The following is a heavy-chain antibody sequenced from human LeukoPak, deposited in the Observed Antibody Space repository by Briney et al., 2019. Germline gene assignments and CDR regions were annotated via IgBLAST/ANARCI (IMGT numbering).Heavy chain of an antibody. CDR1: GFTFSSYG. V-gene: IGHV3-33*01. Sequence: GGSLRLSCAASGFTFSSYGMHWVRQAPGKGLEWAAVIWYDGSNKYYADSVKGRFTISRDNSKNTLYLQMNSLRAEDTAVYYCARDLIKGCPDIWGQGTMVTVSS. J-gene: IGHJ3*02. D-gene: IGHD2-15*01. CDR3: ARDLIKGCPDI. CDR2: IWYDGSNK.